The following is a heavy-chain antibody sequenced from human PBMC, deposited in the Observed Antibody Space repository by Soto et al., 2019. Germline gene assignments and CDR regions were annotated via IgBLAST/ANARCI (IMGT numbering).Heavy chain of an antibody. CDR1: GFTFSDYY. J-gene: IGHJ5*02. Sequence: GGSLRLSCAASGFTFSDYYMSWIRQAPGKGLEWVSYISSSSSYTNYADSVKGRFTISRDNAKNSLYLQMNSLRAEDTAVYYCARVTDCSSTSCYSYWFDPWGQGTLVTVSS. D-gene: IGHD2-2*01. V-gene: IGHV3-11*05. CDR3: ARVTDCSSTSCYSYWFDP. CDR2: ISSSSSYT.